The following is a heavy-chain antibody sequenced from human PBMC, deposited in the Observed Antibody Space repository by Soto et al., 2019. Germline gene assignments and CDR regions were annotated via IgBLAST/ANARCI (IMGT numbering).Heavy chain of an antibody. CDR1: GFTFSSYG. Sequence: GGSLRLSCAASGFTFSSYGMHWVRQAPGKGLEWVAVIWYDGSNKYYADSVKGRFTISRDNSKNTLYLQMNSLRAEDTAVYYCARDGDICSSTSCSPSNWFDPWGQGTLVTVSS. V-gene: IGHV3-33*01. D-gene: IGHD2-2*01. J-gene: IGHJ5*02. CDR2: IWYDGSNK. CDR3: ARDGDICSSTSCSPSNWFDP.